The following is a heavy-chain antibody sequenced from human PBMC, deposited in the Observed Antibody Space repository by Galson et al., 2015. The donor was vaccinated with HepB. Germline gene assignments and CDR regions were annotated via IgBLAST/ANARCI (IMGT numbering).Heavy chain of an antibody. CDR1: GYSFTSYW. Sequence: QSGAEVKKPGESLRISCKGSGYSFTSYWISWVRQMPGKGLEWMGRIDPSDSYTNYSPSFQGHVTISADKSISTAYLQWSSLKASDTAMYYCARPDGSGYYYYGMDVWGQGTTVTVSS. D-gene: IGHD2-15*01. CDR2: IDPSDSYT. V-gene: IGHV5-10-1*01. CDR3: ARPDGSGYYYYGMDV. J-gene: IGHJ6*02.